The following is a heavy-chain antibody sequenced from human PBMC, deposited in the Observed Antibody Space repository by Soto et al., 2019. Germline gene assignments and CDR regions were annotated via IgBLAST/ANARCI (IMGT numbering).Heavy chain of an antibody. Sequence: GGSLRLSCAASGFTFSSYAMHWVRQAPGKGLEWVAVISYDGSNKYYADSVKGRFTISRDNSKNTLYLQMNSLRAEETAVYYCARDPSLWFGERCAFDIWGQGTMVTVSS. V-gene: IGHV3-30-3*01. D-gene: IGHD3-10*01. CDR1: GFTFSSYA. CDR3: ARDPSLWFGERCAFDI. J-gene: IGHJ3*02. CDR2: ISYDGSNK.